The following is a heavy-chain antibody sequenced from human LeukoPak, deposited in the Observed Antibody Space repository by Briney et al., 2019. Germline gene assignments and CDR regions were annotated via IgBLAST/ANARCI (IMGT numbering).Heavy chain of an antibody. Sequence: PSETLSLTCTVSGDSISSSYYYWVWIRQPPGKGLEWIGSIYYGGSTYSNPSLKSRVTISSDTSKNQFSLKLYFVTATDTAVYYCARRSQCMGGSCTPVWGQGTTVTVSS. D-gene: IGHD2-15*01. CDR1: GDSISSSYYY. V-gene: IGHV4-39*01. J-gene: IGHJ6*02. CDR2: IYYGGST. CDR3: ARRSQCMGGSCTPV.